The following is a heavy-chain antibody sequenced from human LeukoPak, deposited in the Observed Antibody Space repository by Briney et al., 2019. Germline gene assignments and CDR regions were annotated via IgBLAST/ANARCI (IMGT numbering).Heavy chain of an antibody. CDR2: FDPEDGET. Sequence: ASVKVSCKVSGYTLTELSMHWVRQAPGKGLEWMGGFDPEDGETIYAQKFQGRVTMTEDTSTDTAYMELSSLRSEDTAVYYCATLIAAAGTAHFDYWGQGTLVTVSS. J-gene: IGHJ4*02. V-gene: IGHV1-24*01. CDR3: ATLIAAAGTAHFDY. D-gene: IGHD6-13*01. CDR1: GYTLTELS.